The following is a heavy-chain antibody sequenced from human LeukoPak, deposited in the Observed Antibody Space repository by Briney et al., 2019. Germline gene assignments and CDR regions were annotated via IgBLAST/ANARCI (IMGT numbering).Heavy chain of an antibody. Sequence: GGSLRLSCAASGFTFSSYAMSWVRQAPGKGLEWVSAISGSGGSTYYADSVKGRFTISRDNSKNTLYLQMNSLRAEDTAVYYCAGDGSGSYDFDYWGQGTLVTVSS. CDR3: AGDGSGSYDFDY. J-gene: IGHJ4*02. CDR2: ISGSGGST. V-gene: IGHV3-23*01. D-gene: IGHD3-10*01. CDR1: GFTFSSYA.